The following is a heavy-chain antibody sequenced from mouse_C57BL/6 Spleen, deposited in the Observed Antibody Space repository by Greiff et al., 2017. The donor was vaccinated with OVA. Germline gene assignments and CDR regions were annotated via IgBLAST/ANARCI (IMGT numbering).Heavy chain of an antibody. CDR2: IYPGDGDT. CDR1: GYAFSSSW. CDR3: AREDYGYYFDY. D-gene: IGHD1-1*01. J-gene: IGHJ2*01. V-gene: IGHV1-82*01. Sequence: QVQLQQSGPELVKPGASVKISCKASGYAFSSSWMNWVKQRPGKGLEWIGRIYPGDGDTNYNGKFKGTANLTADKSYSTAYLQLSSLTSADSAVYFCAREDYGYYFDYWGQGTTLTVSS.